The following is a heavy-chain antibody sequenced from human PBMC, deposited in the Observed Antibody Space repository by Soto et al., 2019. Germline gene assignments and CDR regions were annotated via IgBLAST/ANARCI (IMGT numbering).Heavy chain of an antibody. Sequence: LRLSCAASGFTFSSYGMHWVRQAPGKGLEWVAVIWYDGSNKYYADSVKCRFTISRDNSKNTLYLQMNSLRAEDTAVYYCARDLIPPAHYYDSSGYYLYYYYGMDVWGQGTTVTVSS. CDR2: IWYDGSNK. J-gene: IGHJ6*02. V-gene: IGHV3-33*01. CDR3: ARDLIPPAHYYDSSGYYLYYYYGMDV. D-gene: IGHD3-22*01. CDR1: GFTFSSYG.